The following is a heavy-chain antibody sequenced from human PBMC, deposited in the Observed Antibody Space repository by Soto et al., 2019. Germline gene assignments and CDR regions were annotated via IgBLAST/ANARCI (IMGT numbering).Heavy chain of an antibody. V-gene: IGHV3-23*01. CDR2: ISGTGYNT. D-gene: IGHD3-16*01. CDR3: TKSDFIWGKNSNYVFDY. Sequence: VQLLESGGGLVQPGGSLRLSCAASGFTFSNYVMTWVRQAPGEGLEWVSAISGTGYNTFYADSVKGRFTISRDNSKNTVYLQMNSLPAEDAAVYYCTKSDFIWGKNSNYVFDYWGQGTLVTVSS. CDR1: GFTFSNYV. J-gene: IGHJ4*02.